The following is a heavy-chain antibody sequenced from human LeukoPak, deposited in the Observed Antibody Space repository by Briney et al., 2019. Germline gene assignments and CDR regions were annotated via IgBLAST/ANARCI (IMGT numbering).Heavy chain of an antibody. J-gene: IGHJ4*02. CDR3: ARVWERSSSARPFDY. CDR1: GYTFTDYF. D-gene: IGHD6-25*01. Sequence: ASVKVSCKASGYTFTDYFMHLVRQAPGQGLEWMGWINPNSGVTNYAQKFQGRVTMTRDTSISTAYMELSRLRSDDTAVYYCARVWERSSSARPFDYWGQGTLVTVSS. CDR2: INPNSGVT. V-gene: IGHV1-2*02.